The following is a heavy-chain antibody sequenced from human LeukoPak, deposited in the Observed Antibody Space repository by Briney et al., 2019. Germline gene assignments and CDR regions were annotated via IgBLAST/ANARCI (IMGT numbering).Heavy chain of an antibody. CDR1: GGSISSYY. J-gene: IGHJ4*02. Sequence: SETLSLTCTVSGGSISSYYWSWIRQPPGKGLEWIGYIYYSGSTNYNPSLKSRVTISVDTSKNQFSLKLSSVTAADTAVYYCARDGSGSGSPFDYWGQGTLVTVFS. V-gene: IGHV4-59*01. CDR2: IYYSGST. D-gene: IGHD5-12*01. CDR3: ARDGSGSGSPFDY.